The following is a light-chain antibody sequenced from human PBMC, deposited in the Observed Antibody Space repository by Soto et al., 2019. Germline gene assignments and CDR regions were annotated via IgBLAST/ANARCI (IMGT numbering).Light chain of an antibody. V-gene: IGKV3-20*01. CDR3: QQYGSSPWT. CDR2: GAS. Sequence: EIVLTQSPATLSLSPGERATLSCRASQSVRSNYLAWYQQKPGQAPRLLIYGASSRATGIPDRFSGSGSGTDFTLTISRLEPEHFAVYYCQQYGSSPWTFGQGTKVEIK. J-gene: IGKJ1*01. CDR1: QSVRSNY.